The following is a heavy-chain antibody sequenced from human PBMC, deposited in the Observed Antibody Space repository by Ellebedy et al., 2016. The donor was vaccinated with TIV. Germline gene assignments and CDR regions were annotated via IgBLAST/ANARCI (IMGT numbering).Heavy chain of an antibody. Sequence: PGGSLRLSCVASGFTLSHYWMHWVRQAPGKGLVWVSRINSGGVTSDYADSVKDRFTITRDNAKSTVYLQMNSLRAEDTAVYYCAAAHYYFYGKDVWGQGTRVTVSS. CDR2: INSGGVTS. D-gene: IGHD2-15*01. CDR1: GFTLSHYW. CDR3: AAAHYYFYGKDV. V-gene: IGHV3-74*01. J-gene: IGHJ6*02.